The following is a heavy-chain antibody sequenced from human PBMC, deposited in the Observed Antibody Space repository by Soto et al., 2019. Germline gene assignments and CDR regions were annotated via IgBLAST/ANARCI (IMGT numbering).Heavy chain of an antibody. V-gene: IGHV3-49*03. CDR1: GFTFGDYA. CDR3: TREGEGIYYDSSGSFDY. D-gene: IGHD3-22*01. Sequence: PGGSLRLSCTASGFTFGDYAMSWFRQAPGKGLEWVGFIRSKAYDGATEYAASVKGRFTISRDDSKSIAYLQMNSLKTEDTAVYYCTREGEGIYYDSSGSFDYWGQGTLVTVSS. J-gene: IGHJ4*02. CDR2: IRSKAYDGAT.